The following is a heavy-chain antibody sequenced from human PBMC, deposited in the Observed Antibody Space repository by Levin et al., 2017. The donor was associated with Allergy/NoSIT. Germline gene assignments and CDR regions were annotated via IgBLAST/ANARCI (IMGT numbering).Heavy chain of an antibody. Sequence: SETLSLTCTVSGGSLSSGDYYWTWIRQPPGKGLEWIGYIYHTGATYYNLSLMSRLSMSVDTSKNQFSLKLISVTGADTAVYYCGRGNRGIDYWGQGTLVTVAS. CDR2: IYHTGAT. CDR3: GRGNRGIDY. V-gene: IGHV4-30-4*01. J-gene: IGHJ4*02. CDR1: GGSLSSGDYY. D-gene: IGHD6-13*01.